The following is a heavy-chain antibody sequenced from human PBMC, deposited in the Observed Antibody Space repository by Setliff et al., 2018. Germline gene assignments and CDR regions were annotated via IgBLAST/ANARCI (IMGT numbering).Heavy chain of an antibody. Sequence: GESLRLSCAASGFTFSSYAMSWVRQAPGKGLEWVSAISGSGGSTYYADSVKGRFTISRDNSKNTLYLQMNSLRAEDTAVYYRAKRDYYDSSGYLLPYMDVWGKGTTVTVSS. CDR2: ISGSGGST. CDR1: GFTFSSYA. V-gene: IGHV3-23*01. J-gene: IGHJ6*03. D-gene: IGHD3-22*01. CDR3: AKRDYYDSSGYLLPYMDV.